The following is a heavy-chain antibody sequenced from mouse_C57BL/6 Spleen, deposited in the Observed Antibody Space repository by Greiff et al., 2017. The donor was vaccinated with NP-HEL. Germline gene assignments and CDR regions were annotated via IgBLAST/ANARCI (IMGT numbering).Heavy chain of an antibody. CDR2: ISDGGSYT. CDR1: GFTFSSYA. J-gene: IGHJ4*01. D-gene: IGHD2-12*01. Sequence: EVKLQESGGGLVKPGGSLKLSCAASGFTFSSYAMSWVRQTPEKRLEWVATISDGGSYTYYPDNVKGRFTISRDNAKNNLYLQMSHLKSEDTAMYYCARERRTYAMDYWGQGTSVTVSS. CDR3: ARERRTYAMDY. V-gene: IGHV5-4*01.